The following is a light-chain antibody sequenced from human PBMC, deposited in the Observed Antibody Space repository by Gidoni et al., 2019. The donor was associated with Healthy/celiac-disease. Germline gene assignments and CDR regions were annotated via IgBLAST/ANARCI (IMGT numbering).Light chain of an antibody. CDR3: QQYYSYPCDLT. CDR1: QGIHSY. J-gene: IGKJ4*01. CDR2: AAS. Sequence: IRMTKSQSSFSAATGDRVTITCRASQGIHSYLAWYQQKPGKAPKLLIDAASTLQSGVPSRFSGSGSGTDFTLTIICLQSEDFATYYCQQYYSYPCDLTFGGGTKVEIK. V-gene: IGKV1-8*01.